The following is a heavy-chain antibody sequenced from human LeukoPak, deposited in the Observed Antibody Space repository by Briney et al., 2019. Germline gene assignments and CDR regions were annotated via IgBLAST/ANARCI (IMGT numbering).Heavy chain of an antibody. CDR1: GGSISSCY. Sequence: SETLSLTCTVSGGSISSCYWGWIRQPPGKGLEWIGNNSGSTYYNPSLKSRVTISVDTSKNQFSLKLSSVTAADTAVYYCARHRAVAGTLYYYYYYMDVWGKGTTVTISS. J-gene: IGHJ6*03. CDR3: ARHRAVAGTLYYYYYYMDV. CDR2: NSGST. V-gene: IGHV4-39*01. D-gene: IGHD6-19*01.